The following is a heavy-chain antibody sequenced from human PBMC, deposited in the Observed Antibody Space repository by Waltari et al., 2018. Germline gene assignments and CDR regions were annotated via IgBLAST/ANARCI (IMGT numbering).Heavy chain of an antibody. CDR1: GFTFGRSG. CDR3: AKGRSYDSSGYYYGD. CDR2: VWYDGTNK. V-gene: IGHV3-33*06. D-gene: IGHD3-22*01. J-gene: IGHJ4*02. Sequence: QVQLVEAGGGVVQPGRCLGLSCAALGFTFGRSGSHWVRKAPGKGLEWVAVVWYDGTNKYYADSVKGRFTISRDNSKNTLNLQMNSLRVEDTAVYYCAKGRSYDSSGYYYGDWGQGTLVTVSS.